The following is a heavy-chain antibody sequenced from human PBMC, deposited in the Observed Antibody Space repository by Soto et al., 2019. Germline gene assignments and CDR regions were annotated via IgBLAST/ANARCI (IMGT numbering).Heavy chain of an antibody. J-gene: IGHJ4*02. V-gene: IGHV4-4*02. D-gene: IGHD3-9*01. CDR2: IYHSGST. Sequence: PSETLSLTCAVSSGSISSSNWWSWVRQPPGKGLEWIGEIYHSGSTNYNPSLKSRVTISVDTSKNQFSLNLASVTAADTAVYYCARTFKLRYFDWSLDYWGQGTLVTVSS. CDR3: ARTFKLRYFDWSLDY. CDR1: SGSISSSNW.